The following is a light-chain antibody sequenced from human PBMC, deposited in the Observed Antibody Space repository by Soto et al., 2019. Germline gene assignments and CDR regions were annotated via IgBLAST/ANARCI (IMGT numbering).Light chain of an antibody. Sequence: DIQMTQSPSTLSASVGDRVTITCRASQSISSRLAWYQQKPGKAPKLLIHDASTFESGVPSRFSGSGSGTEFILTISSLQPDDFATYYCQQYNSYRTFGQGTKVDIK. CDR2: DAS. J-gene: IGKJ1*01. CDR3: QQYNSYRT. CDR1: QSISSR. V-gene: IGKV1-5*01.